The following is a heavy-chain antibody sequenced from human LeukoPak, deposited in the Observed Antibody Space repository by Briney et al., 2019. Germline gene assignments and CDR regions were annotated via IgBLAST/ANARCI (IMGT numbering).Heavy chain of an antibody. CDR3: ARVRGRSNWFDP. D-gene: IGHD3-16*01. Sequence: GASVKVSCKASGYTVISYGISWVRQAPGQGLEWMGWISAYKGNTKYAEKFQGRVTMTTDTSTSTAYMELRSLRSDDTAVYYCARVRGRSNWFDPWGQGTLVTVSS. CDR1: GYTVISYG. J-gene: IGHJ5*02. V-gene: IGHV1-18*04. CDR2: ISAYKGNT.